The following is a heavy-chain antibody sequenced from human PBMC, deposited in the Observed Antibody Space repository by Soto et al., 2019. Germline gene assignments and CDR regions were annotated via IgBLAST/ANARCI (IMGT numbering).Heavy chain of an antibody. CDR2: INPNSGGT. CDR3: ARGSGVVIGNYYYYYGMDV. Sequence: GASVKVSCKASGYTFTGYYMHWVRQAPGQGLEWMGWINPNSGGTNYAQKFQGWVTMTRDTSISTAYMELSRLRSDDTAVYYCARGSGVVIGNYYYYYGMDVWGQGTTVTVSS. D-gene: IGHD3-3*01. V-gene: IGHV1-2*04. CDR1: GYTFTGYY. J-gene: IGHJ6*02.